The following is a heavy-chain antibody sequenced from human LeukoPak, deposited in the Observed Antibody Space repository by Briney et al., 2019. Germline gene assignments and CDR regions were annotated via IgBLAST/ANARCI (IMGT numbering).Heavy chain of an antibody. CDR2: ISGSGGST. CDR3: AKGEVVVAAAPFFDY. Sequence: SGGSLRLSCAASGFTFSSYAMSWVRQAPGKGLEWVSAISGSGGSTYYADSVKGRFTFSRDNSKNTLYLQMNSLRAEDTAVYYCAKGEVVVAAAPFFDYWGQGTLVTVSS. CDR1: GFTFSSYA. J-gene: IGHJ4*02. D-gene: IGHD2-15*01. V-gene: IGHV3-23*01.